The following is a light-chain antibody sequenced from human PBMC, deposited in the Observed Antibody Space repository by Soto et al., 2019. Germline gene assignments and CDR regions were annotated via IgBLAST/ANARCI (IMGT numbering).Light chain of an antibody. Sequence: QSALTQPASVSGSPGQSITISCTGTSSDIGAYNYVSWYQRHPGRASKLIIDNVNDRPPWISDRFSGSKSDNAASLTISGLQTEDEADYLCSSYTSTGPQVLFGGGTKVTVL. CDR1: SSDIGAYNY. CDR2: NVN. CDR3: SSYTSTGPQVL. J-gene: IGLJ2*01. V-gene: IGLV2-14*03.